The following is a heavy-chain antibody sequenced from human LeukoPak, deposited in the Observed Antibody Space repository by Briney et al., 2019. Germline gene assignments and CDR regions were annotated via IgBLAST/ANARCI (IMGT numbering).Heavy chain of an antibody. V-gene: IGHV3-30*18. CDR1: GFTFSSYG. D-gene: IGHD2-2*01. Sequence: GGSLRLSCAASGFTFSSYGMHWVRQAPGKGLEWVAGISYDGSNKYYADSVKGRFTISRDNSKNTLSLQMNSLRVEDTAVYYCANLGEYCSSTSCPPFDYWGQGTLVTVSS. CDR2: ISYDGSNK. J-gene: IGHJ4*02. CDR3: ANLGEYCSSTSCPPFDY.